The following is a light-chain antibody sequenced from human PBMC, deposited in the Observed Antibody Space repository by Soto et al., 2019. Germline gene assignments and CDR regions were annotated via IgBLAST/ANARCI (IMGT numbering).Light chain of an antibody. Sequence: SVLTQPASVSGSPRQSITISCTGTSSDVGSYNLVSWYQQHPGKAPKLMIYEVSKRPSGVSNRSSGSKSGNTASLTISGLQAEDEADYYCCSYAGSSTLRVFGTGTKVTVL. J-gene: IGLJ1*01. V-gene: IGLV2-23*02. CDR1: SSDVGSYNL. CDR3: CSYAGSSTLRV. CDR2: EVS.